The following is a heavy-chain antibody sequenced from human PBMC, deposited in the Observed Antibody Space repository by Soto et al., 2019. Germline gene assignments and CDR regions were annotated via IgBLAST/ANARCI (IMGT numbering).Heavy chain of an antibody. D-gene: IGHD1-1*01. V-gene: IGHV4-30-4*01. CDR2: IYYTGIT. J-gene: IGHJ4*02. CDR3: AVHNGIFDY. CDR1: GCSISSGDFY. Sequence: SETLSLTCTFSGCSISSGDFYWSWIRQPPGKGLEWIGYIYYTGITYYNPSLKGRVTISVDTSKNHFSLKLSSVTAADTAVYYCAVHNGIFDYWGQGTLVTVSS.